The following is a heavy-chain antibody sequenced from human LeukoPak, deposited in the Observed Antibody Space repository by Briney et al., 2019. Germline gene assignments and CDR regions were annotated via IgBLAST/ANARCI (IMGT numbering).Heavy chain of an antibody. V-gene: IGHV3-33*01. CDR3: SRDSLSSCGGDCYSGLDV. CDR1: GFTFSSYG. Sequence: GRSLRLSCAASGFTFSSYGMHWVRQAPGKGLEWVAVIWYDGSNKYYADSVKGRFTISRDNSKNTLYLQMNSLRAEDTAVYYCSRDSLSSCGGDCYSGLDVWGQGTTVTVSS. D-gene: IGHD2-21*02. CDR2: IWYDGSNK. J-gene: IGHJ6*02.